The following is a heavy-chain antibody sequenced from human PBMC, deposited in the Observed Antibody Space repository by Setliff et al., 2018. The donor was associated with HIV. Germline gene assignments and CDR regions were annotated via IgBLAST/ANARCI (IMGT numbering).Heavy chain of an antibody. J-gene: IGHJ6*03. CDR1: GFSFNNAW. D-gene: IGHD5-18*01. CDR2: IKSKASGGTT. CDR3: TRLRGYSYGLASYYYYYMDV. Sequence: SLRLSCAASGFSFNNAWMSWVRQAPGKGLEWIGRIKSKASGGTTDYGAPAQGRFTILRDDSKTTLYLQINSLKTEDTAVYYCTRLRGYSYGLASYYYYYMDVWGKGTTVTVSS. V-gene: IGHV3-15*01.